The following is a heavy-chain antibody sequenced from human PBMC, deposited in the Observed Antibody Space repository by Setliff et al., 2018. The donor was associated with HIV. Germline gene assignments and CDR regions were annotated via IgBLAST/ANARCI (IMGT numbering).Heavy chain of an antibody. CDR3: AGSAHSYSYMGYYYHTMDV. CDR1: GGTFSSYA. V-gene: IGHV1-69*13. J-gene: IGHJ6*02. CDR2: IIPMFDIP. D-gene: IGHD4-4*01. Sequence: ASVKVSCKVSGGTFSSYAITWVRQAPGQGLEWMGGIIPMFDIPDYAQKFQGRVTLTADESTSTVYMELRSLRSEDTAVYYCAGSAHSYSYMGYYYHTMDVWGQGTTVTVSS.